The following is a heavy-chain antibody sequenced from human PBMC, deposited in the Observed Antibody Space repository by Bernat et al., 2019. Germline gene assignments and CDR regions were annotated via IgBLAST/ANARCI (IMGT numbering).Heavy chain of an antibody. CDR2: IKSKTDGRTT. J-gene: IGHJ4*02. CDR3: TTDGIVVVTKALDN. D-gene: IGHD3-22*01. Sequence: EVQLVESGGGLVKPGGSLRLSCAASGFTFTNAWMNWVRQAPGKGLEWVGGIKSKTDGRTTDSAAPVKGRFTISRDDSKNTLYLQMNRLKTEDTAVYYCTTDGIVVVTKALDNWGQGTLVTVSS. CDR1: GFTFTNAW. V-gene: IGHV3-15*07.